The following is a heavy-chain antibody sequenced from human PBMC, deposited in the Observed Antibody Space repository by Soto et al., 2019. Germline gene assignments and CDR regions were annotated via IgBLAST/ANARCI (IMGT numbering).Heavy chain of an antibody. V-gene: IGHV3-74*01. CDR1: GITFTNYW. J-gene: IGHJ4*02. CDR3: GTVFEQ. CDR2: VDSDGRGK. Sequence: EVQLVESGGGSVQPGGSLRLSCVASGITFTNYWMHWVRQVPGKGQVWVARVDSDGRGKSYADFVKGRFTISRDNAKNALDLQMNSLRVGDTAMYYCGTVFEQWGQGIPVTVSS.